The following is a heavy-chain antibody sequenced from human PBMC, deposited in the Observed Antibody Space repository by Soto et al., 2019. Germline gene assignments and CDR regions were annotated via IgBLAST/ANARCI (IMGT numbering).Heavy chain of an antibody. V-gene: IGHV4-59*08. CDR3: ARQEPYSSGWDY. J-gene: IGHJ4*02. Sequence: SETLSLTCTVSGGSISSYYWSWIRQPPGKGLEWIGYIYYRGSTNYNPSLKSRVTISVDTSKNQFSLKLSSVTAADTAVYYCARQEPYSSGWDYWGQGTLVTVSS. CDR1: GGSISSYY. D-gene: IGHD6-19*01. CDR2: IYYRGST.